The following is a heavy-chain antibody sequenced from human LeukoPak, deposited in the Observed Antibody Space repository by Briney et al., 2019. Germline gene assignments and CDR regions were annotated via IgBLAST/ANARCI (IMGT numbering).Heavy chain of an antibody. CDR1: GGSISSSSYY. Sequence: SETLSLSCTVSGGSISSSSYYWGWIRQPPGKGLEWIGSIYYSGSTYYNPSLKSRVTISVDTSKNQFSLKLSSVTAADTAVYYCARGAGFGAEYFQHWGQGTLVTVSS. CDR3: ARGAGFGAEYFQH. D-gene: IGHD6-13*01. J-gene: IGHJ1*01. V-gene: IGHV4-39*07. CDR2: IYYSGST.